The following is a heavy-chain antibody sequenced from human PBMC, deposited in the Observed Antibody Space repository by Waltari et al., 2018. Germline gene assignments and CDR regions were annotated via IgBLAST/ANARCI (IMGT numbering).Heavy chain of an antibody. D-gene: IGHD3-10*01. CDR1: GYSISSXYY. CDR2: IYHXGST. CDR3: ARVXMIRGVLAFMDX. J-gene: IGHJ6*02. V-gene: IGHV4-38-2*01. Sequence: QLQESGXGLXXPSEXLSLTCXVSGYSISSXYYWGWIRQPPGKGLEWIGSIYHXGSTYXNPSLKTRVTXSVDTSKNQFSLKLTSVXAADTAVYXCARVXMIRGVLAFMDXWGQGTTVTVSS.